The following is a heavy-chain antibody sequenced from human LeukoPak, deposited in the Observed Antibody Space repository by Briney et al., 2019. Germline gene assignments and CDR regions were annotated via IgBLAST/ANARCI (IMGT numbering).Heavy chain of an antibody. V-gene: IGHV3-23*01. D-gene: IGHD6-6*01. CDR1: GFTFSNYA. CDR2: ISPTGGTP. Sequence: GGSLRLSCAASGFTFSNYAMTWVRQAPGKGLEWVSTISPTGGTPYYADSVKGRFTISRDNSKNTLYLQMNSLRAEDTAVYYCAKRIAAPPRSFDYWGHGILVTVSS. CDR3: AKRIAAPPRSFDY. J-gene: IGHJ4*01.